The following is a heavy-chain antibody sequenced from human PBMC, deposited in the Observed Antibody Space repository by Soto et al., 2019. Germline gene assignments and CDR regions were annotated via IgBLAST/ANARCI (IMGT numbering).Heavy chain of an antibody. CDR2: INPNSGST. CDR3: ARDCSSVSCYDEI. D-gene: IGHD2-15*01. CDR1: GYTFIGYY. Sequence: QVQLVQSGAEVKKPGASVKVSCKASGYTFIGYYIHWVRQAPGQGLEWMGWINPNSGSTNYAQKFQGRVTMTKDTSISTTYMDLSRLISDDTAVYYCARDCSSVSCYDEIWGQGTMVTVSS. V-gene: IGHV1-2*02. J-gene: IGHJ3*02.